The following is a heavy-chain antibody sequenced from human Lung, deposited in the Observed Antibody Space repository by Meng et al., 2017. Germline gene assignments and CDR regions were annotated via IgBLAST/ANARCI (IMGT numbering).Heavy chain of an antibody. CDR3: ARDRYCSTTSCTGWFDP. Sequence: QVQVVQSGDEVKKPGASVKVPCKASGYTFTSYGISWVRQAPGQGLEWMGWISGYNGNTNYAQKFQGRVTMTTDTSTSTAYMELRSLRSDDTAVYYCARDRYCSTTSCTGWFDPWGQGTLVTVSS. V-gene: IGHV1-18*01. J-gene: IGHJ5*02. D-gene: IGHD2-2*01. CDR2: ISGYNGNT. CDR1: GYTFTSYG.